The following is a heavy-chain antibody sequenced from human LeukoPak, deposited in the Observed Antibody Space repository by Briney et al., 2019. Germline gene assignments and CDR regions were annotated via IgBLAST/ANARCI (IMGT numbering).Heavy chain of an antibody. CDR2: INHSGST. Sequence: SETLSLTCAVYGGSFSGYYWSWIRRPPGKGLEWIGEINHSGSTNYNPSLKSRVTISVDTSKNQFSLKLSSVTAADTAVYYCVHTAMVGYYYMDVWGKGTTVTVSS. J-gene: IGHJ6*03. V-gene: IGHV4-34*01. D-gene: IGHD5-18*01. CDR3: VHTAMVGYYYMDV. CDR1: GGSFSGYY.